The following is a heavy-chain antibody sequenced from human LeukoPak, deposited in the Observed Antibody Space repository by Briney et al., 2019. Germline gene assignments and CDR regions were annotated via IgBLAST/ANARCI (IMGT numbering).Heavy chain of an antibody. CDR1: GGSISSYY. Sequence: SETLSLTCTVSGGSISSYYWSWIRQPPGKGLEWIGYIYYSGSTNYNPSLKSRVTISVDTSKNQFSLKLSSVTAADTAVYYCAREGDSSGYYLGYWGQGTLVTVPS. CDR2: IYYSGST. J-gene: IGHJ4*02. CDR3: AREGDSSGYYLGY. D-gene: IGHD3-22*01. V-gene: IGHV4-59*01.